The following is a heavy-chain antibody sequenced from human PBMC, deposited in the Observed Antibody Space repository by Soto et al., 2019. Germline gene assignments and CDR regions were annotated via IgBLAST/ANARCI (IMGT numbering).Heavy chain of an antibody. CDR1: GGSISSYY. J-gene: IGHJ3*02. CDR2: IYYSGST. CDR3: ARDRVDTAMVSAFDI. V-gene: IGHV4-59*01. D-gene: IGHD5-18*01. Sequence: SETLSLTCAVSGGSISSYYWILIRQPPGKGLEWTGYIYYSGSTNYNPSLKSRVTISVDTSKNQFSLKLSSVTAADTAVYYCARDRVDTAMVSAFDIWGQGTMVTVSS.